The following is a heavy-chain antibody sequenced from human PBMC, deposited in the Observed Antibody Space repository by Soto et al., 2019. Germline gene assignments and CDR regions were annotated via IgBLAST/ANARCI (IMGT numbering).Heavy chain of an antibody. CDR2: ISGSGGST. D-gene: IGHD6-13*01. CDR3: VKVFPAGGGDHDSIAAAGMCNWFDP. V-gene: IGHV3-23*01. J-gene: IGHJ5*02. CDR1: GFTFSSYA. Sequence: EVQLLESGGGLVQPGGSLRLSCAASGFTFSSYAMSWVRQAPGKGLEWVSAISGSGGSTYYADSVKGRFTISRDNSKNRLDLQMSRLRAEDTVVYYCVKVFPAGGGDHDSIAAAGMCNWFDPWGQGTVVTVSS.